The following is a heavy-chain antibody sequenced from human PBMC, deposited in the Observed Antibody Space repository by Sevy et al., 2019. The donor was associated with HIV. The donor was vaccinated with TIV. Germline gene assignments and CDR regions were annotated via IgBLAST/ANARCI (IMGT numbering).Heavy chain of an antibody. Sequence: ASVKVSCKASGYTFTSYDINWVRQATGQGLEWMGWMNPNSGNTGYAQKFQGRVTITRNTSISTDYMELSSLRSEDTAVYYCARGAGVVVTATRDFDCWGQGTLVTVSS. CDR3: ARGAGVVVTATRDFDC. J-gene: IGHJ4*02. V-gene: IGHV1-8*03. D-gene: IGHD2-21*02. CDR2: MNPNSGNT. CDR1: GYTFTSYD.